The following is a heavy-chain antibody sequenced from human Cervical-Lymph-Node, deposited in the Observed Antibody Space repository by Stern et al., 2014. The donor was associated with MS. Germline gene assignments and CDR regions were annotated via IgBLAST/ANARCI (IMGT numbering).Heavy chain of an antibody. CDR2: LYTSGST. D-gene: IGHD3-9*01. CDR1: GGSISSGSYY. J-gene: IGHJ6*02. V-gene: IGHV4-61*02. CDR3: ARDCRLRYFDNYGMDV. Sequence: VQLVESGPGLVKPSQTLSLTCTVSGGSISSGSYYWSWIRQPAGKGLEWIGRLYTSGSTNYNPSLKSRVTIAGNTSKNQFSMKVSSVTAADTAVYYCARDCRLRYFDNYGMDVWGQGTTVTVSS.